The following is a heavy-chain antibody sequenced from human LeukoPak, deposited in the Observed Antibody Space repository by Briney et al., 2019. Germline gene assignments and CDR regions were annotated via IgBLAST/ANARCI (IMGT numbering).Heavy chain of an antibody. CDR1: GGSISSNSYY. V-gene: IGHV4-39*02. CDR2: IYYSGST. CDR3: ARDTHYYDSSGADY. J-gene: IGHJ4*02. D-gene: IGHD3-22*01. Sequence: SETLSLTCTVSGGSISSNSYYWGWIRQPPGKGLEWIGSIYYSGSTYYNPSLKSRVTIYVDTSKNQFSLKLSSVTAADTAVYYCARDTHYYDSSGADYWGQGTLVTVSS.